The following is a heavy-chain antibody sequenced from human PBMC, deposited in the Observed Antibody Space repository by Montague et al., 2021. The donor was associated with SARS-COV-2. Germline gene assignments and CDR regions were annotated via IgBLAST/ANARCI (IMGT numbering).Heavy chain of an antibody. CDR3: ARSYSTTVVTRAFDY. J-gene: IGHJ4*02. CDR2: IYWDDDK. CDR1: GFSLSTSGVG. D-gene: IGHD4-23*01. Sequence: PALAKPTQTLTLTCTFSGFSLSTSGVGVGWIRQPPGKALEWLALIYWDDDKRYSPSLKTRLTLSKDTSKNQVVLTMTNMDPVDTATYYCARSYSTTVVTRAFDYWGQGTLVTVSS. V-gene: IGHV2-5*02.